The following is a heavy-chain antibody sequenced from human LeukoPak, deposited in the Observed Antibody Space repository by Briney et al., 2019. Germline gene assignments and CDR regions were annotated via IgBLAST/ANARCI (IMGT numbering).Heavy chain of an antibody. D-gene: IGHD6-19*01. CDR3: ARTGGWYGDYYFDY. J-gene: IGHJ4*02. CDR2: ISGSGGST. Sequence: PGGSLRLSCAASGFTFGSYAMSWVRQAPGKGLEWVSAISGSGGSTYYADSVKGRFTISRDNSKNTLYLQMNSLRDEDTAVYYCARTGGWYGDYYFDYWGQGTLVTVSS. V-gene: IGHV3-23*01. CDR1: GFTFGSYA.